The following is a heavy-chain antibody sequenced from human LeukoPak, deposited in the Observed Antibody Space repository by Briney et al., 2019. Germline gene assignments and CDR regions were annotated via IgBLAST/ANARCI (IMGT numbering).Heavy chain of an antibody. CDR2: IHAGGDFT. J-gene: IGHJ3*02. CDR1: GLTFSRYA. V-gene: IGHV3-23*01. Sequence: GGSLRLSCSASGLTFSRYAMTWVRQAPGKGLEWVSSIHAGGDFTYYADSARGRFTVSRDNSKSSLYLQMNGLRAEDTALYYCAKDPNGDYVGAFDMWGQGTMVTVSS. CDR3: AKDPNGDYVGAFDM. D-gene: IGHD4-17*01.